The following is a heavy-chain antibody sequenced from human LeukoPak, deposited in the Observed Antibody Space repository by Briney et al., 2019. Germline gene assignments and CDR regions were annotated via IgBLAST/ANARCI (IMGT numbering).Heavy chain of an antibody. V-gene: IGHV3-11*01. D-gene: IGHD5-18*01. CDR2: ISSSGSTI. CDR1: GFTFSDYY. Sequence: GGSLRLSCAASGFTFSDYYMSWIRQAPGKGLEWVSYISSSGSTIYYADSVKGRFTTSRDNAKNSLYMQMTSLRAENTAVYYCAIDRRIQRPSDLYFDYWGQGTLVTVSS. CDR3: AIDRRIQRPSDLYFDY. J-gene: IGHJ4*02.